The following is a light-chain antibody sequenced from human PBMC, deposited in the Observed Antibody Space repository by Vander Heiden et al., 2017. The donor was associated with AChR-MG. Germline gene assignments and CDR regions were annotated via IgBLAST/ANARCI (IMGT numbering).Light chain of an antibody. V-gene: IGLV2-14*01. CDR1: TTDLDDYTF. CDR3: ASYSNSGSPFVL. Sequence: QSSLTQPPSVSGSPGQSITIPCTGATTDLDDYTFVSWYQQHPRRVPKLIIYDVSRRPSGVSSRFSGSKSGNAASLTITGIQADDEAAYYCASYSNSGSPFVLFGGGTKLTVL. J-gene: IGLJ2*01. CDR2: DVS.